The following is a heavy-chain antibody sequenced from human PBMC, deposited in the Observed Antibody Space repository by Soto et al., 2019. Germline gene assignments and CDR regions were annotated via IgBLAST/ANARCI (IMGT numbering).Heavy chain of an antibody. CDR1: GYTFTNYG. Sequence: QVQLLQSGPEVKKPGASGKVSCKASGYTFTNYGITWVRQAPGQGLEWMGGIGAYNGDTHYTEKLQGRVTMTTDTSTSTAYMELRGLKSDDTDVYYCDSVRQLVGYFYYDMDVWGKGTTVTVSS. CDR2: IGAYNGDT. J-gene: IGHJ6*03. D-gene: IGHD6-6*01. CDR3: DSVRQLVGYFYYDMDV. V-gene: IGHV1-18*01.